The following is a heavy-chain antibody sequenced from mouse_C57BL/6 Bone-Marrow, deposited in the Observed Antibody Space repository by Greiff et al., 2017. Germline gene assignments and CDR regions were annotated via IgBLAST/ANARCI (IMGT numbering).Heavy chain of an antibody. CDR3: ARSGRGTWFAD. D-gene: IGHD4-1*01. Sequence: VQLQQSGAELARPGASVKLSCKASGYTFTSYGISWVKQRTGQGLEWIGEIYPRSGNTYYNEKFKGKATLTADKSTSTAYMELRSLTSEDSAVYFCARSGRGTWFADWGQGTLVTVSA. CDR1: GYTFTSYG. J-gene: IGHJ3*01. V-gene: IGHV1-81*01. CDR2: IYPRSGNT.